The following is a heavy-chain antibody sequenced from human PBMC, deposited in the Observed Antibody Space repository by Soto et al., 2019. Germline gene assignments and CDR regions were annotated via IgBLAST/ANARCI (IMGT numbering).Heavy chain of an antibody. CDR2: ISGSGGST. D-gene: IGHD3-10*01. CDR3: AKEVWFGELFYYYGMAV. J-gene: IGHJ6*02. V-gene: IGHV3-23*01. Sequence: GGSLRLSCAASGFTFSSYAMSWVRQAPGKGLEWVSAISGSGGSTYYADSVKGRFTTSRDNSKNTLYLQMNSLRAEDTAVYYCAKEVWFGELFYYYGMAVWGQGTTVTVSS. CDR1: GFTFSSYA.